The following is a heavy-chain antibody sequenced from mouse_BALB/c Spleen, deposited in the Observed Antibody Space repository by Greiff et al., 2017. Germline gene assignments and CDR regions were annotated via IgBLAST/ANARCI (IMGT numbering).Heavy chain of an antibody. V-gene: IGHV14-3*02. CDR2: IDPANGNT. D-gene: IGHD2-3*01. CDR1: GFNIKDTY. Sequence: EVKLMESGAELVKPGASVKLSCTASGFNIKDTYMHWVKQRPEQGLEWIGRIDPANGNTKYDPKFQGKATITADTSSNTAYLQLSSLTSEDTAVYYCARDGYWFAYWGQGTLVTVSA. J-gene: IGHJ3*01. CDR3: ARDGYWFAY.